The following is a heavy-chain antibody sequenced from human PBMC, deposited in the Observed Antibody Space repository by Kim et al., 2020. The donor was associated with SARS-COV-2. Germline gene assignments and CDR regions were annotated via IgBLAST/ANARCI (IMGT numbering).Heavy chain of an antibody. CDR3: ARVAFYYDSGRYYNGQLDP. D-gene: IGHD3-10*01. V-gene: IGHV4-4*02. J-gene: IGHJ5*02. Sequence: SETLSLTCAVSGGSISTNNWWTWVRQPPGKGLEWIGEVYHSGLTNYNASLKSRVTISVDKSKNEFYLNLNSVTAAETAVYYCARVAFYYDSGRYYNGQLDPWGQGTLVTVSS. CDR2: VYHSGLT. CDR1: GGSISTNNW.